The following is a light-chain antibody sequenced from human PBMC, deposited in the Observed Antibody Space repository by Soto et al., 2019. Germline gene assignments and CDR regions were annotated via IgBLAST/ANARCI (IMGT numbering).Light chain of an antibody. V-gene: IGKV1-39*01. J-gene: IGKJ4*01. CDR1: QNIKKY. CDR2: TAS. Sequence: DIPMTQSPSSLSASVGDRVTITCRASQNIKKYLNWYQYKPGKAPNLLIYTASSLQVGLPSRFSGRGSGTDFTLTISSLQSEDSATYSCQQSFGTPLTFGGGTKVEIK. CDR3: QQSFGTPLT.